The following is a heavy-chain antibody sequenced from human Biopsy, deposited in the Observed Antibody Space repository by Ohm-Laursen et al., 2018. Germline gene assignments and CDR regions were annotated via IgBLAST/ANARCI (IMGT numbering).Heavy chain of an antibody. V-gene: IGHV3-9*01. CDR2: ICWNSDKI. D-gene: IGHD4-17*01. CDR1: GFTFDDHD. Sequence: SLRLSCSASGFTFDDHDMHWVRQPPGKGLEWVSGICWNSDKIGYADSVKGRFTISRDNAKNSLYLQMNSLRAEDTAFYYYTKDQDYGDYGMDVWGQGTTVTVSS. CDR3: TKDQDYGDYGMDV. J-gene: IGHJ6*02.